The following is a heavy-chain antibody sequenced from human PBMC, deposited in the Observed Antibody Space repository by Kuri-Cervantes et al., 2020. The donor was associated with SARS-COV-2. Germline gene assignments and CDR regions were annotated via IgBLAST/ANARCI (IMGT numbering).Heavy chain of an antibody. V-gene: IGHV4-34*01. CDR3: AKDLEDIVVVPAVGFDY. CDR1: GGSFSGYY. J-gene: IGHJ4*02. Sequence: GSLRLSCAVYGGSFSGYYWSWIRQPSGKGLEWIGEINHSGSTNYNPSLKSRVTISVDTSKNQFSLKLSSVTAADTAVYYCAKDLEDIVVVPAVGFDYWGQGTLVTVSS. D-gene: IGHD2-2*01. CDR2: INHSGST.